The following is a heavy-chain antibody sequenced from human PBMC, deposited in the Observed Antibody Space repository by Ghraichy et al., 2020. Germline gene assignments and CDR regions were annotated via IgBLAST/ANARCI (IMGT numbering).Heavy chain of an antibody. CDR3: ARDYLWAINN. D-gene: IGHD2-21*01. CDR1: GFMLSTHN. V-gene: IGHV3-48*02. Sequence: GGSLRLSCAVSGFMLSTHNMNWVRQAPGQGLEWIAYIDTTYTKNYADTVKGRFTISRDNAKNSLQLQINSLRDEDTAIYYCARDYLWAINNWGQGTPVIVSS. J-gene: IGHJ4*02. CDR2: IDTTYTK.